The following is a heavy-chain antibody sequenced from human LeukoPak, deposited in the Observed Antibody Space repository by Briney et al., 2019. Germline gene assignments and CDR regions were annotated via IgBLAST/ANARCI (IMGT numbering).Heavy chain of an antibody. CDR3: ARGVMGDRNDYFDY. CDR1: GGSISSGDYY. V-gene: IGHV4-30-4*08. D-gene: IGHD3-16*01. CDR2: IYYSGST. J-gene: IGHJ4*02. Sequence: PSQTLSLTCTVSGGSISSGDYYWSWIRQPPGKGLEWIGYIYYSGSTYYNPSLKSRVTISVDTSKNKFSLKLSSVTAADTAVYYCARGVMGDRNDYFDYWGQGTLVTVSS.